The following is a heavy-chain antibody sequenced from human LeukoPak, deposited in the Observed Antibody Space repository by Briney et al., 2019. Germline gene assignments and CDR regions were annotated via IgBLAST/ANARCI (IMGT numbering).Heavy chain of an antibody. V-gene: IGHV3-21*01. CDR3: ARATGDILTGPDAFDI. CDR2: ISSSSSYI. D-gene: IGHD3-9*01. CDR1: GFTFSSYS. J-gene: IGHJ3*02. Sequence: GGSLRLSCAASGFTFSSYSMNWVRQAPGKGLEWVSSISSSSSYIYYADSVKGRFTISRDNAKNSLYLQMNSLRAEDTAVYYCARATGDILTGPDAFDIWGQGTMVTVSS.